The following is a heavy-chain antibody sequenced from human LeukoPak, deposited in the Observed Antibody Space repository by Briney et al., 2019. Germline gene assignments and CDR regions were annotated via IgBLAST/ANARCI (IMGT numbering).Heavy chain of an antibody. J-gene: IGHJ6*02. Sequence: GGSLRLSCAASGFTFSSYALSWVRQAPGKGLEWVSTLSGSGDITSYADSVKGRFTISRDNSKNTLYLQMNSLRAEDTAVYYCAKAVSVVVAATYYYGMDVWGQGTTVTVSS. V-gene: IGHV3-23*01. D-gene: IGHD2-15*01. CDR2: LSGSGDIT. CDR1: GFTFSSYA. CDR3: AKAVSVVVAATYYYGMDV.